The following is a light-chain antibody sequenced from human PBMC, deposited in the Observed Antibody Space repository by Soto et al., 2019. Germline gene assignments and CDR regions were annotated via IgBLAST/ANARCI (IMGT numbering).Light chain of an antibody. CDR3: QQSYSTPWT. CDR2: AAS. J-gene: IGKJ1*01. V-gene: IGKV1-39*01. Sequence: DIQMTQSPSSLSASVGDRVTITFRASQSISSYLNWYHQKPGKAPKLLIYAASSLQSGVPSRFSGSGSGTDFTLTISSLQPEDFATYYCQQSYSTPWTFGQGTKVDIK. CDR1: QSISSY.